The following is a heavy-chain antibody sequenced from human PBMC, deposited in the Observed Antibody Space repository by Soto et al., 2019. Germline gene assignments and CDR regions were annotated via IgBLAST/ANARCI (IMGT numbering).Heavy chain of an antibody. Sequence: QVQLVQSGAEVKKPGASVRVSCKASEDTFTTYYLHWGRQAPGQGLEWMGMIHPSGGGATYAQKFLGRLTLTRDTSTSTLFMELSSLRSDDTAVYYCARGGHITVVTASFDYWGQGTLVTVSS. D-gene: IGHD2-21*02. J-gene: IGHJ4*02. CDR2: IHPSGGGA. CDR3: ARGGHITVVTASFDY. V-gene: IGHV1-46*03. CDR1: EDTFTTYY.